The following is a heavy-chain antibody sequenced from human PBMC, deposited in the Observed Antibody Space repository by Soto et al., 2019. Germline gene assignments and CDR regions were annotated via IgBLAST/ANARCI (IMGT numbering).Heavy chain of an antibody. D-gene: IGHD4-17*01. CDR1: GGTFSSYT. Sequence: QVRLVQSGAEVKKPGSSVKVSCKASGGTFSSYTISWVRQAPGQGLEWMGRIIPILGIANYAQKFQGRVTITADKSTSTAYMELSSLRSEDTAVYYCARETYGDYGFFDYWGQGTLVTVSS. J-gene: IGHJ4*02. CDR3: ARETYGDYGFFDY. V-gene: IGHV1-69*08. CDR2: IIPILGIA.